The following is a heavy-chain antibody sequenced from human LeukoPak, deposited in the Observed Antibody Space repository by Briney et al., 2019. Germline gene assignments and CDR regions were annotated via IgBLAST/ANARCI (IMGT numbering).Heavy chain of an antibody. Sequence: ASVKVSCKASGYTFTAYYMHWVRQAPGQGLEWMGGIIPIFGTANYAQKFQGRVTITADESTSTAYMELSSLRSEDTAVYYCAREPPSYDSSLNWFDPWGQGTLVTVSS. CDR3: AREPPSYDSSLNWFDP. J-gene: IGHJ5*02. CDR2: IIPIFGTA. CDR1: GYTFTAYY. V-gene: IGHV1-69*13. D-gene: IGHD3-22*01.